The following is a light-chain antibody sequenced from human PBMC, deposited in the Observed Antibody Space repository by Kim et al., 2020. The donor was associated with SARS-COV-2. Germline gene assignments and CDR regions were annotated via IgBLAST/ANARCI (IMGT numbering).Light chain of an antibody. Sequence: GHAITFSCAGTNSDVVIYNLVSWYQQRPGKAPILMIYEVTKRPAGVSNRSAGSNAGNTASLTISVLQAEDEAYYYCCSHASGSNCVFGGGTKLTVL. CDR1: NSDVVIYNL. CDR3: CSHASGSNCV. V-gene: IGLV2-23*02. CDR2: EVT. J-gene: IGLJ3*02.